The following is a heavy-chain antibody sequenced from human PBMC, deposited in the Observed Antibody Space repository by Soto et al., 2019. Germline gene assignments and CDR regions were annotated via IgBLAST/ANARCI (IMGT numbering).Heavy chain of an antibody. V-gene: IGHV3-23*01. CDR2: IGESGTPT. CDR1: GFTFSSYA. J-gene: IGHJ6*02. D-gene: IGHD2-2*01. CDR3: ARYIPGVRYYGMDV. Sequence: GASLRLSCAASGFTFSSYAMKWVRQAPGKGLEWVSLIGESGTPTYYADSVKGRFTISRDNSGNTLFLEMYSLRAEDTAVYYCARYIPGVRYYGMDVWGQGTTVPVSS.